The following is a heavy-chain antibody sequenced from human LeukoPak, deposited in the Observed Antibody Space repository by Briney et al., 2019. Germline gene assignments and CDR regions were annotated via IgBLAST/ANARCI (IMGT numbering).Heavy chain of an antibody. V-gene: IGHV1-8*01. J-gene: IGHJ6*03. CDR1: VYTFTSYD. CDR3: ARALSWTTESYYYMDV. CDR2: MNPNSGNI. D-gene: IGHD3/OR15-3a*01. Sequence: VASVTVSCKATVYTFTSYDIDWVRQATGQGLEWMGWMNPNSGNIGYAQKFQGRVTMTKNTSITTAYMELRSLRSEDTAVYYCARALSWTTESYYYMDVWGKGTTVTVSS.